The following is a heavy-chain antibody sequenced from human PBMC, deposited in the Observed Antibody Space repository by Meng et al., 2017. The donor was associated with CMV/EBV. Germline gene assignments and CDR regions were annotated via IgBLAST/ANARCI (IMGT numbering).Heavy chain of an antibody. CDR2: ISSSGSTI. J-gene: IGHJ4*02. CDR3: ARERSQLDSSGYDD. D-gene: IGHD3-22*01. CDR1: GFTFSDYY. Sequence: GESLKISCAASGFTFSDYYMSWIRHAPGKGLEWVSYISSSGSTIYYADSVKGRFTISRDNAKNSLYLQMNSLRAEDTAVYYCARERSQLDSSGYDDWGQGTLVTVSS. V-gene: IGHV3-11*01.